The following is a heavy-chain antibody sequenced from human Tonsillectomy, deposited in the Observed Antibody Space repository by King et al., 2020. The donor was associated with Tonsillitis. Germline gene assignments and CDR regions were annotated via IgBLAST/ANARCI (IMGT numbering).Heavy chain of an antibody. CDR1: GFTFSSYG. CDR2: IRYDGYNK. Sequence: VQLVESGGGVVQPGGSLRLSCAASGFTFSSYGMHWVRQAPGKGLEWVAFIRYDGYNKYYVDSVKGRFTISRDNSKNTLYLQMNSLRAEDTALYYCAKGGSFTGGGGAFDIWGQGTMVTVSS. J-gene: IGHJ3*02. V-gene: IGHV3-30*02. D-gene: IGHD7-27*01. CDR3: AKGGSFTGGGGAFDI.